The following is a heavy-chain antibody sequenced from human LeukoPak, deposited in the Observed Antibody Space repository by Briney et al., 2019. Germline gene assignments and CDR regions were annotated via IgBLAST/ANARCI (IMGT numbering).Heavy chain of an antibody. D-gene: IGHD1-26*01. CDR3: ARLDSGSYYVDY. CDR1: GGSISSSSYY. J-gene: IGHJ4*02. CDR2: IYYSGST. Sequence: PSETLSFTCTVSGGSISSSSYYWGWIRQPPGKGLEWFGSIYYSGSTYYNPSLKSRVTISVDTSKNQFSLKLSSVTAADTAVYYCARLDSGSYYVDYWGQGTLVTVSS. V-gene: IGHV4-39*01.